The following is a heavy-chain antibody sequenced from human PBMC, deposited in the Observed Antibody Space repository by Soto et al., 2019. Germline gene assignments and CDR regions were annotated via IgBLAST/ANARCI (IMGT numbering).Heavy chain of an antibody. CDR1: GYSFTSYW. D-gene: IGHD3-10*01. CDR2: IDPSDSYT. J-gene: IGHJ6*02. Sequence: LGESLKISCKGSGYSFTSYWISWVRQMPGKGLEWMGRIDPSDSYTNYSPSFQGHVTISADKSISTAYLQWSSLKASDTAMYYCASNVMVRGVTNYYYYGMDVWGHGTTVTVSS. CDR3: ASNVMVRGVTNYYYYGMDV. V-gene: IGHV5-10-1*01.